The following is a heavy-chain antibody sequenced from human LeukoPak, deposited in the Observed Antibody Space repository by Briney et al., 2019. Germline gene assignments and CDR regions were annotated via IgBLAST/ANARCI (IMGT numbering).Heavy chain of an antibody. CDR3: ARRATGTTKWFDP. CDR1: GYIFTNYW. CDR2: IYPGDSDT. D-gene: IGHD1-1*01. Sequence: GESLKISCKGSGYIFTNYWIGWVRQMPGKGLEWMGIIYPGDSDTRYSPSFQGQVTMSADKSISTAYLKWSSLKASDTAMYYCARRATGTTKWFDPWGQGTLVTVPS. J-gene: IGHJ5*02. V-gene: IGHV5-51*01.